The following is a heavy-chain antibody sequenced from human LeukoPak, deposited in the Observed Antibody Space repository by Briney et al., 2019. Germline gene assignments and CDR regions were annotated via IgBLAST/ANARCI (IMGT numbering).Heavy chain of an antibody. Sequence: GGSLRLSCAASGFTFSSYAMSWVRQAPGKGLEWVSAISGSGGSTYYADSVKGRFTISRDNSKNTLYLQMNSLRAEDTAVYYCAKEDRSVLTTNYYYGMDVWGQGTTVTVSS. CDR1: GFTFSSYA. CDR2: ISGSGGST. CDR3: AKEDRSVLTTNYYYGMDV. J-gene: IGHJ6*02. D-gene: IGHD1-14*01. V-gene: IGHV3-23*01.